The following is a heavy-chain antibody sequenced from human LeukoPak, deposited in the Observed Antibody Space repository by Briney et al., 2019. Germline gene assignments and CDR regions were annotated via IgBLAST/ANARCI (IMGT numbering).Heavy chain of an antibody. D-gene: IGHD2-15*01. CDR3: ARLRGGSSPSVFDS. J-gene: IGHJ4*02. CDR1: GGSVSSSSYY. CDR2: VYYSGST. V-gene: IGHV4-39*01. Sequence: SETLSLTCTVSGGSVSSSSYYWGWIRQPPGKGLEWIGSVYYSGSTYYNPSLKSRVTISVDTSKNQFSLKMSSVTAADTTLFYCARLRGGSSPSVFDSWGQGTLVTVSS.